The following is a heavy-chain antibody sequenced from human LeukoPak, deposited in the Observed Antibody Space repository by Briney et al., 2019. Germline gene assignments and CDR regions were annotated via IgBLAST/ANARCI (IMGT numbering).Heavy chain of an antibody. J-gene: IGHJ6*02. V-gene: IGHV3-23*01. Sequence: GGSLRLSCAASGFTFSSYAMSWGRQAPRKGLEWGSAISGSGGSTYYADSVKGRFTISRDNSKNTLYLQMNSLRAEDTAVYYCAKVPTPTLYYYYGMDVWGQGTTVTVSS. CDR1: GFTFSSYA. D-gene: IGHD4-17*01. CDR2: ISGSGGST. CDR3: AKVPTPTLYYYYGMDV.